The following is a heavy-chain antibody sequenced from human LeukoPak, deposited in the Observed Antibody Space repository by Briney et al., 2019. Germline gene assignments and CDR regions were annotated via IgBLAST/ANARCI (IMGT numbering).Heavy chain of an antibody. CDR3: ARYRVVVITNKNYYFDY. Sequence: GGSLRLSCAASGFTFSTYGMNWVRQAPGKGLEWVAVIWYDGSNKYYADSVKGRFTISRDNSKDTLYLQMNSLRAEDTAVYYCARYRVVVITNKNYYFDYWGQGTLVTVSS. V-gene: IGHV3-33*01. D-gene: IGHD3-22*01. CDR2: IWYDGSNK. CDR1: GFTFSTYG. J-gene: IGHJ4*02.